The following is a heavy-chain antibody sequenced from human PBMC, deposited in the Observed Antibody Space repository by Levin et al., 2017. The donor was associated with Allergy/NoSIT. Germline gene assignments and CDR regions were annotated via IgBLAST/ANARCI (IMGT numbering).Heavy chain of an antibody. J-gene: IGHJ4*02. CDR1: EFSFSSYS. CDR3: ARIFDYESSGYLDN. Sequence: GGSLRLSCAASEFSFSSYSMSWVRQAPGKGLDWVSSISSGGEKIFYADVVKGRFTISRDNAKNSLYLQMNSLRADDTAVYYCARIFDYESSGYLDNWGQGTLVTVSS. CDR2: ISSGGEKI. D-gene: IGHD3-22*01. V-gene: IGHV3-21*01.